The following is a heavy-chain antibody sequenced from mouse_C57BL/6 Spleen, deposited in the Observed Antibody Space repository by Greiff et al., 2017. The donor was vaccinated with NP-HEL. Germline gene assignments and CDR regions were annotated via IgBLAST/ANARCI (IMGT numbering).Heavy chain of an antibody. CDR2: IRSKSSNYAT. D-gene: IGHD2-3*01. CDR1: GFTFNTYA. CDR3: VRGDGYPYYYAMDY. Sequence: EVQLQESGGGLVQPKGSLKLSCAASGFTFNTYAMHWVRQAPGKGLEWVARIRSKSSNYATYYADSVKDRFTISRDDSQSMLYLQMNNLKTEDTAMYYCVRGDGYPYYYAMDYWGQGTSVTVSS. J-gene: IGHJ4*01. V-gene: IGHV10-3*01.